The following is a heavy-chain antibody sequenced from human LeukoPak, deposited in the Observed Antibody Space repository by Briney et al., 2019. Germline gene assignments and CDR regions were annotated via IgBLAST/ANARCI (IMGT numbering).Heavy chain of an antibody. CDR2: ISNSGYGT. D-gene: IGHD3-10*01. CDR1: GFTFSNYA. V-gene: IGHV3-23*01. Sequence: GGSLTLSCAASGFTFSNYAMTWVRQAPEEGLKWVSSISNSGYGTYYADSVKGRFTISRDNSKNTLCLQMNSLRAEDTAIYYCAKDSGPGSYYPTGDEYWGQGTLVTVSS. J-gene: IGHJ4*02. CDR3: AKDSGPGSYYPTGDEY.